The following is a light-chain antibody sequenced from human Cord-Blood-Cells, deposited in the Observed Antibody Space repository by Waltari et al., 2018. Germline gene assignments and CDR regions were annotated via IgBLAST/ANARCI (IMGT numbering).Light chain of an antibody. CDR1: RRHVGGYNY. V-gene: IGLV2-14*01. CDR2: EVS. J-gene: IGLJ2*01. CDR3: SSYTSSSTLRV. Sequence: QSARTQPASVPGPPGQSITISCTGTRRHVGGYNYVSWYQQHPGKAPKLMIYEVSNRPSGVSNRFSGSKSGNTASLTISGLQAEDEADYYCSSYTSSSTLRVFGGGTKLTVL.